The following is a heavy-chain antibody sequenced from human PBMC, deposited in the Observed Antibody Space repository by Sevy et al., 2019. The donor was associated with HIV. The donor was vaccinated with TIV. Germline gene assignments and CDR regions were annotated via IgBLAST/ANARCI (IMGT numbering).Heavy chain of an antibody. J-gene: IGHJ4*02. CDR2: IIGNGVLT. D-gene: IGHD2-21*02. CDR3: AREEYCGGDCYYFDY. CDR1: GFTLDDYG. V-gene: IGHV3-20*04. Sequence: GGSLRLSCAASGFTLDDYGMSWVRQAPGKGLEWVSSIIGNGVLTSYVESVKGRFTISRDNAENSLYLQMNSLRAEDTALYFCAREEYCGGDCYYFDYWGQGYLITVSS.